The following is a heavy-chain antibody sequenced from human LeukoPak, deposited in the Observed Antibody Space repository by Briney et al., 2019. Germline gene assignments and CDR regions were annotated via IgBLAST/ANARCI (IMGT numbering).Heavy chain of an antibody. Sequence: GRSLRLSSAASGFSFSSYGMHWVRQAPGKGLEWLTVISYDGNTIYYADSVKGRFTISRDNSKNTLYLQMNSLRIEDTAVYYCAKDLSVVGAHDSFDVWGQGTMVTVSS. J-gene: IGHJ3*01. CDR3: AKDLSVVGAHDSFDV. CDR1: GFSFSSYG. D-gene: IGHD1-26*01. CDR2: ISYDGNTI. V-gene: IGHV3-30*18.